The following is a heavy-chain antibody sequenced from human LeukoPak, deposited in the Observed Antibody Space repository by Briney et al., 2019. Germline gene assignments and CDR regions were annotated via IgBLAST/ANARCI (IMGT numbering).Heavy chain of an antibody. CDR3: AKDLKDYYGSGSYYN. Sequence: GGSLRLSCAASGFTFDDYAMHWVRQAPGKGLEWVSGISWNSGSIGYADSVKGRFTISRDNAKNSLYLQMNSLRAEDTALYYCAKDLKDYYGSGSYYNWGQGTLATVSS. CDR2: ISWNSGSI. J-gene: IGHJ4*02. D-gene: IGHD3-10*01. V-gene: IGHV3-9*01. CDR1: GFTFDDYA.